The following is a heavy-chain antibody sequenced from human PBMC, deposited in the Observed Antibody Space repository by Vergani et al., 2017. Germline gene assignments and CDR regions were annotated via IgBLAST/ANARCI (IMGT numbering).Heavy chain of an antibody. D-gene: IGHD2-2*01. CDR3: ARWVEDIVVVPARAWFDP. CDR2: INPNSGGT. CDR1: GYTFTGYY. J-gene: IGHJ5*02. Sequence: QVQLVQSGAEVKKPGASVKVSCKASGYTFTGYYMHWVRQAPGQGLEWMGWINPNSGGTNYAQKFQGRVTITRDTSASTAYMELSSLRSEDTAVYYCARWVEDIVVVPARAWFDPWGQGTLVTVSS. V-gene: IGHV1-2*02.